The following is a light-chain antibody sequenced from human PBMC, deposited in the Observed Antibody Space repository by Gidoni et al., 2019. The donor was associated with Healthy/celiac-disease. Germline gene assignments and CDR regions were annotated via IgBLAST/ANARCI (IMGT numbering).Light chain of an antibody. J-gene: IGKJ2*01. Sequence: DIVMTQSPASLAVSLGERATINCKSSQSVLYSSNNKNYLAWYQQKPGQPPKLLMYWASTRESGVPDRFSGSGSGTDFTLTISSLQAEDVAVYYCQQYYSTPPTFGQGTKLEIK. V-gene: IGKV4-1*01. CDR3: QQYYSTPPT. CDR1: QSVLYSSNNKNY. CDR2: WAS.